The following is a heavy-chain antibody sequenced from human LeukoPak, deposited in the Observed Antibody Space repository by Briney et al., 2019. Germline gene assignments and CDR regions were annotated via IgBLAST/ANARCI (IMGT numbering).Heavy chain of an antibody. Sequence: GGSLRLSCAASGFTVSSNYMSWVRQAPGKGLEWVSVIYSGGRTYYADSVMGRFTISRDNSKNTLYLQMNSLRAEDTAVYYCATFGRPCPWMGRGVINPDGPFDPWGQGTLVTVSS. V-gene: IGHV3-53*01. J-gene: IGHJ5*02. CDR1: GFTVSSNY. CDR3: ATFGRPCPWMGRGVINPDGPFDP. CDR2: IYSGGRT. D-gene: IGHD3-10*01.